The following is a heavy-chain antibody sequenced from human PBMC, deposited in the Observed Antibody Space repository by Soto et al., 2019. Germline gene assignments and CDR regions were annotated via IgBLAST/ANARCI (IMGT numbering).Heavy chain of an antibody. CDR2: ITDSGGDA. CDR1: GITFWSRA. D-gene: IGHD3-10*01. V-gene: IGHV3-23*01. J-gene: IGHJ4*02. CDR3: ARGSTDSYPGSRIFDF. Sequence: SCVASGITFWSRAMSWVRQAPGEGLEWVSTITDSGGDAKYADSVRGRFAISRDNSKKTLYLQMSSLTAEDSAIYYCARGSTDSYPGSRIFDFWGRGTLVTVSS.